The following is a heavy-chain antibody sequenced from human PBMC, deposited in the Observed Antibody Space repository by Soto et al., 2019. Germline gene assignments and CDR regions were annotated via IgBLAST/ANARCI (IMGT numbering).Heavy chain of an antibody. Sequence: GGSPRLSRAAAGFTFRSYGIHRGPPGPRKGGEGGAVIWYDGSNKYYADSVKGRFTISRDNSKNTLYLQMNSLRAEDTAVYYCARADDDFWSGYQPPRSNGMDVWGQGTTVTVSS. D-gene: IGHD3-3*01. CDR1: GFTFRSYG. J-gene: IGHJ6*02. CDR3: ARADDDFWSGYQPPRSNGMDV. CDR2: IWYDGSNK. V-gene: IGHV3-33*01.